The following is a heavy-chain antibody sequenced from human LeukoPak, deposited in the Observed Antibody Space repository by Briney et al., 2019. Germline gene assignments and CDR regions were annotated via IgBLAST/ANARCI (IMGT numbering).Heavy chain of an antibody. CDR3: ARDYYDTSGPFDY. J-gene: IGHJ4*02. D-gene: IGHD3-22*01. CDR2: INPSGGST. Sequence: ASVKVSCKASGYTFTSYYMHWVRQAPGQGLEWMGIINPSGGSTSYAQKFQGRVTMTRDMSTSTVYMDLSSLRSGDTAVYYCARDYYDTSGPFDYWGQGTLVTVSS. V-gene: IGHV1-46*01. CDR1: GYTFTSYY.